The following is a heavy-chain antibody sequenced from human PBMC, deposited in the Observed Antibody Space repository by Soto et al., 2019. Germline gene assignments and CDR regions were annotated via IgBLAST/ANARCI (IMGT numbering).Heavy chain of an antibody. CDR3: ARDCRGYSYGRYYYYGMDV. V-gene: IGHV4-59*12. J-gene: IGHJ6*02. D-gene: IGHD5-18*01. Sequence: PSETLSLTCTVPCGSISSYYGSWIRQPPGKGLEWIGEINHSGSTNYNPSLKSRVTISLDTSKNQFSLKLSSVTAADTAVYYCARDCRGYSYGRYYYYGMDVWGQGTTVTVSS. CDR1: CGSISSYY. CDR2: INHSGST.